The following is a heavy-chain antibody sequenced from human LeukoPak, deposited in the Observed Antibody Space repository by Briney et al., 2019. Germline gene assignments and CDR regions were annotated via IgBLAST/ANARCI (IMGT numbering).Heavy chain of an antibody. CDR2: ISTRSSII. Sequence: PGGSLTLSCAASGFTFSDYSMSWIRQAPGKGLEWVSYISTRSSIIYYADSVRGRFTIPRDDAKDSLYLQMNSLRAEDTAVYYCARDRTLRVGQHYYYGMDVWGQGTTVTVSS. J-gene: IGHJ6*02. V-gene: IGHV3-11*04. CDR3: ARDRTLRVGQHYYYGMDV. CDR1: GFTFSDYS. D-gene: IGHD1-26*01.